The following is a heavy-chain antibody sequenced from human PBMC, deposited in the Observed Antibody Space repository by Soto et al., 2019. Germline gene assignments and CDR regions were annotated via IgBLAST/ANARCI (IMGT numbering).Heavy chain of an antibody. CDR3: GKDAVSNNGEWDWIDP. J-gene: IGHJ5*02. CDR2: IHGGGAGT. Sequence: EAQLLESGGGLVQPAGSLRLTCAASGFTFSNYAMKWVRQVPGKGLEWVSSIHGGGAGTYYSDSVKGRFTVSRDDSEKTLYLQLSSLRVDDTAVYYCGKDAVSNNGEWDWIDPWGQGTLVIVSS. CDR1: GFTFSNYA. V-gene: IGHV3-23*01. D-gene: IGHD3-10*01.